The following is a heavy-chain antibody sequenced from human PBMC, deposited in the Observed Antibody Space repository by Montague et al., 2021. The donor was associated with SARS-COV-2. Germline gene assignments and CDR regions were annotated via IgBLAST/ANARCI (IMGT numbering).Heavy chain of an antibody. V-gene: IGHV4-39*01. CDR3: ARPLVRGVPKAFDI. D-gene: IGHD3-10*01. Sequence: YSWTTFIHPSLESRVTISVDASKNQFSLNLTSVTAADTAVYYCARPLVRGVPKAFDIWGQGALVIVSS. J-gene: IGHJ3*02. CDR2: YSWTT.